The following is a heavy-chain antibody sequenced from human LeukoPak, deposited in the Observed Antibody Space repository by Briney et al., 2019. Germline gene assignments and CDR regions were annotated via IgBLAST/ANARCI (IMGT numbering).Heavy chain of an antibody. CDR1: GGSIGSYY. Sequence: SETLSLTCSVSGGSIGSYYWSWIRQPPGKGQEWIGYIYYSGSTNYNPSLKSRVTISVDTSKNQFSLKLSSVTAADTAVYYCAREVPSYSGSYYPYYYYYMDVWGKGTTVTVSS. CDR3: AREVPSYSGSYYPYYYYYMDV. D-gene: IGHD1-26*01. J-gene: IGHJ6*03. V-gene: IGHV4-59*01. CDR2: IYYSGST.